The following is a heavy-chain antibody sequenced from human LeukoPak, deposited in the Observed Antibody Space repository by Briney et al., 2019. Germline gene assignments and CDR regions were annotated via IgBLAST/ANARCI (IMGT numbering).Heavy chain of an antibody. CDR1: GFTFSSYA. D-gene: IGHD5-24*01. CDR2: IGPGADIT. Sequence: GGSLRLSCAASGFTFSSYAMSWVRQAPGKGLEWVSGIGPGADITYYAESVKGRFTISRDNSKNTLYLQINTLSAEDTAIYYCAKDCGWLHFCSWGQGTLVTVSS. V-gene: IGHV3-23*01. J-gene: IGHJ5*02. CDR3: AKDCGWLHFCS.